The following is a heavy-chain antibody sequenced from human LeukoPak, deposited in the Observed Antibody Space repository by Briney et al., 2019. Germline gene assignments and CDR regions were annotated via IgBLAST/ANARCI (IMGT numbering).Heavy chain of an antibody. CDR1: SGPISSSSYY. CDR2: IYYSGST. CDR3: ARHKLGTVAGFYFDY. V-gene: IGHV4-39*01. D-gene: IGHD6-19*01. J-gene: IGHJ4*02. Sequence: SETLSLTCTVSSGPISSSSYYWGWIGQPPGKGLEWIGSIYYSGSTYYNPSLKSRVTISVDTSKNQFSLKLSSVTAAETAVYYCARHKLGTVAGFYFDYWGQGTLVTVSS.